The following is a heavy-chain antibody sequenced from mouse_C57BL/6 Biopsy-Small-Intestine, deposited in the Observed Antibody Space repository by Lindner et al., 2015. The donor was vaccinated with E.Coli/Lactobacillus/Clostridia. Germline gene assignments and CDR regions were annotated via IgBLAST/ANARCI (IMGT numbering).Heavy chain of an antibody. V-gene: IGHV5-6*01. J-gene: IGHJ2*01. CDR1: GFTFSSYG. Sequence: VQLQESGGDLVKPGGSLKLSCAASGFTFSSYGMSWVRQTPDKRLEWVATISSGGSYTYYPDSVKGRFTISRDNAKNTLYLQMSSLKSEDTAMYYCARRADDGYYFDYWGQGTTLTVSS. CDR3: ARRADDGYYFDY. D-gene: IGHD2-3*01. CDR2: ISSGGSYT.